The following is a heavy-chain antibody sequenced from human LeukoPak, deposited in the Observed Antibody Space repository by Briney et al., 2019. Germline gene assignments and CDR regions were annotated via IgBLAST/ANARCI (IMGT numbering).Heavy chain of an antibody. D-gene: IGHD2-2*01. CDR2: IYHSGST. CDR1: GYSISSGYY. CDR3: ARLYGCSSTSCYPFDSYFDY. Sequence: PSETLSLTCAVSGYSISSGYYWGWIRQPPGKGLEWIGSIYHSGSTYYNPSPKSRVTISVDTSKNQFSLKLSSVTAADTAVYYCARLYGCSSTSCYPFDSYFDYWGQGTLVTVSS. V-gene: IGHV4-38-2*01. J-gene: IGHJ4*02.